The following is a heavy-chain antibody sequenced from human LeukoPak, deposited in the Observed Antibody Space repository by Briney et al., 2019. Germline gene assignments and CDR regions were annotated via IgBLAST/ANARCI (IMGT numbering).Heavy chain of an antibody. CDR3: AKEGTQVGAPGYFDY. CDR1: GFTFRSYG. CDR2: ISYDGSNK. Sequence: GSLRLSCAASGFTFRSYGMHWVRQAPGKGLEWVAVISYDGSNKYYADSVKGRFTISRDNSKNTLYLQMNSLRAEDTAVYYCAKEGTQVGAPGYFDYWGQGTLVTVSS. J-gene: IGHJ4*02. D-gene: IGHD1-26*01. V-gene: IGHV3-30*18.